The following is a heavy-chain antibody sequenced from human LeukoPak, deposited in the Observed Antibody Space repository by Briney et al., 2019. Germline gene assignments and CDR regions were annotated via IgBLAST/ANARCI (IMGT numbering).Heavy chain of an antibody. CDR3: ARDSSYYCSSTSCYTGWFDP. Sequence: ASVMVSCKASGYTFTSYAMNWVRQAPGQGLEWMGWINTNTGNPTYAQGFTGRFVFSLDTSVSTAYLQISSLKAEDTAVYYCARDSSYYCSSTSCYTGWFDPWGQGTLVTVSS. V-gene: IGHV7-4-1*02. D-gene: IGHD2-2*02. CDR1: GYTFTSYA. J-gene: IGHJ5*02. CDR2: INTNTGNP.